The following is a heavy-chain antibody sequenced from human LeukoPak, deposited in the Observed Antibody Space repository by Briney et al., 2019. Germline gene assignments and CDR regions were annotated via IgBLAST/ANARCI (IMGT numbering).Heavy chain of an antibody. V-gene: IGHV3-15*01. D-gene: IGHD3-10*01. CDR3: TTDLGTYYHGSQRLIPIDY. Sequence: GGSLRLSCVDSGFTFTNAWMSWVRQAPGKGLEWIGRIKSKTDGETTNYAEPVRGRFTISGDDSKSAVYLQMNSLKTEDTAVYYCTTDLGTYYHGSQRLIPIDYWGQGTLVTVSS. CDR2: IKSKTDGETT. CDR1: GFTFTNAW. J-gene: IGHJ4*02.